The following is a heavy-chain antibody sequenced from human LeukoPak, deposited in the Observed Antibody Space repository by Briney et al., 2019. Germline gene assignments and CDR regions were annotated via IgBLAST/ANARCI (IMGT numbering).Heavy chain of an antibody. D-gene: IGHD3-22*01. CDR3: ARGPHYDSSGYYRGIPFDY. J-gene: IGHJ4*02. Sequence: SVKVSCKASGGTFSSYAISWVRQAPGQGLEWVGRIIPILGIANYAQKFQGRVTITADKSTSTAYMELSSLRSEDTAVYYCARGPHYDSSGYYRGIPFDYWGQGTLVTVSS. V-gene: IGHV1-69*04. CDR1: GGTFSSYA. CDR2: IIPILGIA.